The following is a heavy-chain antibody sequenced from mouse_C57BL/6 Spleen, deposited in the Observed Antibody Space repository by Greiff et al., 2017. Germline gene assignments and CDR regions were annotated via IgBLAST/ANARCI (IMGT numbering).Heavy chain of an antibody. V-gene: IGHV1-50*01. D-gene: IGHD1-1*01. CDR3: ARSGYGSSSAWFAY. CDR1: GYTFTSYW. J-gene: IGHJ3*01. CDR2: IGPSDSYT. Sequence: QVQLQQPGAELVKPGASVTLSCKASGYTFTSYWMQWVKQRPGQGLEWIGEIGPSDSYTNYNQKFKGKATLTVDTSSSTAYMQLSSLTSEDSAVYYCARSGYGSSSAWFAYWGQGTLVTVSA.